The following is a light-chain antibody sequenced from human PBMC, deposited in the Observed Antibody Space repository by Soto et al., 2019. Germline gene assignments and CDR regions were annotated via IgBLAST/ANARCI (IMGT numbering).Light chain of an antibody. CDR2: AAS. CDR1: HIVDTS. CDR3: QQTHSIPPT. J-gene: IGKJ2*01. Sequence: DIQMTQSPSSLSASVGDRVTVTCRTSHIVDTSLIWYQQKPGKAPKLLIYAASSVQSGVPARLSGSGSATFFTLTIHNLQPDDFATYFCQQTHSIPPTFGPGTKVDIK. V-gene: IGKV1-39*01.